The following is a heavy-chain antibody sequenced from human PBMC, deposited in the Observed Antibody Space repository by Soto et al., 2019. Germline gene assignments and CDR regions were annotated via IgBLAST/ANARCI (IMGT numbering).Heavy chain of an antibody. CDR3: XXXXSSXLLDC. Sequence: QVQLQQWGAGLLKPSETLSLTCAVYGGSFSAYYWSWIRQPPGKGLEWIGEINHSGSTNYNPSLKSRVTISXXTSXXXXSLKLSXXXXXXXXXXXXXXXXSSXLLDCWGQGILVTVSS. D-gene: IGHD2-8*02. V-gene: IGHV4-34*01. CDR1: GGSFSAYY. J-gene: IGHJ4*02. CDR2: INHSGST.